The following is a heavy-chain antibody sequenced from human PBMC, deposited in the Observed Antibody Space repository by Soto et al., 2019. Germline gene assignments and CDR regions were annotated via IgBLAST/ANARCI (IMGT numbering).Heavy chain of an antibody. V-gene: IGHV4-4*02. CDR3: ARSSPTLDRTTWYWFDP. CDR2: IYHTGSL. Sequence: PSETLSLTCAVSGSPISSSDWWSWVRQPPGKGLEWIGEIYHTGSLNYNPSFKSRVTLSVDKSKNQFSLKMTSLTAADTAVYYCARSSPTLDRTTWYWFDPWGQGIPVTVSS. CDR1: GSPISSSDW. D-gene: IGHD6-13*01. J-gene: IGHJ5*02.